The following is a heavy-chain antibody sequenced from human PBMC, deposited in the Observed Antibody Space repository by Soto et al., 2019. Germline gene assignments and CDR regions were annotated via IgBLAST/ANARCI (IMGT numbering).Heavy chain of an antibody. D-gene: IGHD3-22*01. J-gene: IGHJ4*02. Sequence: GGSLRLSCAVSGFTFSSYAMSWVRQAPGKGLEWVSAISGSGGNTYYADSVKGRFTISRDNSKNTLYLQMNSLRAEDTAVYYCAKDSLLSSGYYYGPDYWGQGTLVTVSS. V-gene: IGHV3-23*01. CDR1: GFTFSSYA. CDR2: ISGSGGNT. CDR3: AKDSLLSSGYYYGPDY.